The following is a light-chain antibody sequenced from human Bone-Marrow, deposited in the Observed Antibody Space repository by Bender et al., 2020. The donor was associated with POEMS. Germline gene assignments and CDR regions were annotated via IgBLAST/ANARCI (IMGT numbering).Light chain of an antibody. J-gene: IGLJ1*01. Sequence: QSALTQPASVSGSPGQSITISCTATSSDVGNFYLVSWYQQYPGKAPTLMIYDVTNRPSGVSNRFSGSKSGNTASLTISGLQAEDEADYYCSSYRSGSTPYVFGTGTKVTVL. V-gene: IGLV2-14*02. CDR1: SSDVGNFYL. CDR2: DVT. CDR3: SSYRSGSTPYV.